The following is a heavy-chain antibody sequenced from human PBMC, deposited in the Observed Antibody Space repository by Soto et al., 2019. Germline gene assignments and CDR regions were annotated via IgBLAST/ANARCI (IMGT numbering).Heavy chain of an antibody. CDR3: ARGRMVRGATFYYCYYIDV. D-gene: IGHD3-10*01. V-gene: IGHV3-7*01. J-gene: IGHJ6*03. Sequence: EVQLVESGGGLVQPGGSLRLSCAASGFTFSFYWMSWVRQAPGKGLEWVAKIKEDGSEKYYVDSVKGRFTISRDNAKNSLYLQKNSLRAEDTAVYYCARGRMVRGATFYYCYYIDVWGKGTTVTVS. CDR2: IKEDGSEK. CDR1: GFTFSFYW.